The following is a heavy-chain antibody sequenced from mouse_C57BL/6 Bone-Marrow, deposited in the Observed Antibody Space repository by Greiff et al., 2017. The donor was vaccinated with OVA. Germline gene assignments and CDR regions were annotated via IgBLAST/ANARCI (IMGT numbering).Heavy chain of an antibody. V-gene: IGHV1-5*01. D-gene: IGHD2-2*01. Sequence: VQLQQSGTVLARPGASVKMSCKTSGYTFTSYWMHWVKQRPGQGLEWIGAIYPGNSDTSYNQKFKGKANLTAVTSASTAYMELSSLTNEDSAVYYCGNGYDFDYWGQGTTLTVSS. CDR1: GYTFTSYW. CDR3: GNGYDFDY. CDR2: IYPGNSDT. J-gene: IGHJ2*01.